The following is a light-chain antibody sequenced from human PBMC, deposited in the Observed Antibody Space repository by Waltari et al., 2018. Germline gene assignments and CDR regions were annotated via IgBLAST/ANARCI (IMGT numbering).Light chain of an antibody. CDR1: RSNTANHL. V-gene: IGLV1-44*01. Sequence: QSVLTQPPSASGTPGPRVTIPCSGSRSNTANHLVHWFPQLPGTAPQPLIFSNNQRPSGVPDRFSGSKPGNSASLAISGLQSEDEAEYYCAAWDDSLNGYVFGTGTKVTVL. J-gene: IGLJ1*01. CDR2: SNN. CDR3: AAWDDSLNGYV.